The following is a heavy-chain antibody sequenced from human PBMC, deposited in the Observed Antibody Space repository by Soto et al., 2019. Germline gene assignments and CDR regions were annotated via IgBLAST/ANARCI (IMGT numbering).Heavy chain of an antibody. Sequence: EVRLVESGGDLVKSGGSLRLSCVGSGFLFRNYEMNWVRQAPGKGLAWLAHISTTGGHVSESDSVKGRFTISRDNTKHTLYLHMNSLRTEYTGVYYCVSQPHWARSFESWGQGTLVNVSS. J-gene: IGHJ4*02. V-gene: IGHV3-48*03. CDR1: GFLFRNYE. CDR3: VSQPHWARSFES. D-gene: IGHD7-27*01. CDR2: ISTTGGHV.